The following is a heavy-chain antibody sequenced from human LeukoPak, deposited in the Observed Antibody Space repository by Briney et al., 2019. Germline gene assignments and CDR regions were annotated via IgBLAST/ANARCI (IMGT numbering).Heavy chain of an antibody. CDR2: IGGSGRTI. Sequence: GGSLRLSCAASGFTFSDFYMSWIRQAPGKGLEWVSYIGGSGRTIYYADSVKGRFTISRDNAKNSLFLQMNSLSAEDTAVYYCARRLYYDNGGYTYWGQGTLVTVSS. D-gene: IGHD3-22*01. J-gene: IGHJ4*02. CDR1: GFTFSDFY. V-gene: IGHV3-11*01. CDR3: ARRLYYDNGGYTY.